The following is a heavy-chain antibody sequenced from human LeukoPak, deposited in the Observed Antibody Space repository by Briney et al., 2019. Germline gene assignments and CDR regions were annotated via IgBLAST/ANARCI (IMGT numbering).Heavy chain of an antibody. CDR1: GFTFSSYW. J-gene: IGHJ4*02. V-gene: IGHV3-7*01. D-gene: IGHD6-6*01. CDR3: ARMDSSSSY. CDR2: IKQDGSEK. Sequence: WGSLRLSCAASGFTFSSYWMSWVRQAPGKGLKRVANIKQDGSEKYYVDSVKGRFTICRDNAKNSLYLQMNSLRAEDTAVYYCARMDSSSSYWGQGTLVTVSS.